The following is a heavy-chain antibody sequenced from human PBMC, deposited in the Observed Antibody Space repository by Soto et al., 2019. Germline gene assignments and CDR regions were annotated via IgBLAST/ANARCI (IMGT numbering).Heavy chain of an antibody. V-gene: IGHV3-9*01. CDR1: GFTFDDYA. CDR2: ISWNSGSI. Sequence: EVQLVESGGGLVQPGRSLRLSCAASGFTFDDYAMHWVRQAPGKGLEWVSGISWNSGSIGYADSVKGRFTISRDNXXXXXXLXXNSLRAEDTALYYCAKEWDIGAFDIWGQGTMVTVSS. J-gene: IGHJ3*02. D-gene: IGHD2-15*01. CDR3: AKEWDIGAFDI.